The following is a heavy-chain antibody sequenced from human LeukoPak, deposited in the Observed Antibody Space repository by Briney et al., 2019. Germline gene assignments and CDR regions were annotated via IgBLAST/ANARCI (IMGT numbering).Heavy chain of an antibody. CDR1: GASISSTTYY. D-gene: IGHD6-19*01. J-gene: IGHJ3*02. CDR2: IYYSGST. V-gene: IGHV4-39*01. CDR3: ARHKYSSGWPPEGAFDI. Sequence: SETLSLTCTVSGASISSTTYYWGWIRQPPRKGLEWIASIYYSGSTYYNPSLKSRVTISVDTSKNHFSLKLSSVTAADTAVYYCARHKYSSGWPPEGAFDIWGQGTMVTVSS.